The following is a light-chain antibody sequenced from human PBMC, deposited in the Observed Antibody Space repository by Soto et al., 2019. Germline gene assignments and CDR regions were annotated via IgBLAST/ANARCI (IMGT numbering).Light chain of an antibody. CDR2: DAS. CDR3: QQYDNLRFT. J-gene: IGKJ3*01. Sequence: DIQMTQSPSSLSASVGDRVTITCQASHDISNYLNWYQQKPGQAPKLLIYDASNLETGVPSRFSGSGSGTDFTFTISSLQPEDFATSYCQQYDNLRFTFGPGTKVDVK. CDR1: HDISNY. V-gene: IGKV1-33*01.